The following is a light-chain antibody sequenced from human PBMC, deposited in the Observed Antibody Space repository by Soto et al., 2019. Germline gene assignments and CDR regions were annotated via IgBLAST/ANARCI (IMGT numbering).Light chain of an antibody. Sequence: IVLTQSPGTLSLPPGERATLSCRASQSVTTQLAWYQQKPGQAPRLLIYDASSRATGIPDRFSGGGSGTDFTLTISRLEPEDFAVYYCQQFSSYPLTFGGGTKVDIK. V-gene: IGKV3-20*01. J-gene: IGKJ4*01. CDR1: QSVTTQ. CDR3: QQFSSYPLT. CDR2: DAS.